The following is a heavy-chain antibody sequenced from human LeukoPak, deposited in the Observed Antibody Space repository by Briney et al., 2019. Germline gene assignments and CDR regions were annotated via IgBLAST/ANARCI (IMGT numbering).Heavy chain of an antibody. CDR2: ISSSSSYI. D-gene: IGHD1-14*01. J-gene: IGHJ4*02. CDR1: GFTFSSYS. Sequence: GGSLRLSCAASGFTFSSYSMNWVRQAPGKGLEWVSSISSSSSYIYYADSVKGRFTISRENSKYTLFLQMNSLRPEDTAVYYCAKHNPARGVFDDWGQGTLVTVSS. V-gene: IGHV3-21*01. CDR3: AKHNPARGVFDD.